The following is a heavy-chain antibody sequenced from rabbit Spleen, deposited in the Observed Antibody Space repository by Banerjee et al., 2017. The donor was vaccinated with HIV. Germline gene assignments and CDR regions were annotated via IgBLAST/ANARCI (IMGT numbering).Heavy chain of an antibody. CDR3: TRDAAGREDFNL. Sequence: QSLEESGGDLVKPGASLTLTCTASGFSFGSNYYMCWVRQAPGKGLEWIACISSGNSGYTYYATWATGRFTCSKTSSTTVALQVPSLTAADTATYFCTRDAAGREDFNLWGQGTLVTVS. CDR2: ISSGNSGYT. D-gene: IGHD4-2*01. CDR1: GFSFGSNYY. J-gene: IGHJ4*01. V-gene: IGHV1S40*01.